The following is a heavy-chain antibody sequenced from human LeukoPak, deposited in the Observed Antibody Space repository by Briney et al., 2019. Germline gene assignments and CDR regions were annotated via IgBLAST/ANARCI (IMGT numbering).Heavy chain of an antibody. V-gene: IGHV1-46*01. J-gene: IGHJ5*02. CDR2: INPRDGAA. CDR3: ARDPQVSWRRQGAADWLDP. D-gene: IGHD1-1*01. CDR1: GYTFTSYY. Sequence: GASVKVSCKASGYTFTSYYMHWVRQAPGQGLEWMGLINPRDGAATYAQKFQGRVTLTSDTSTYTLYMELSSLRFDDTAVYYCARDPQVSWRRQGAADWLDPWGQGTLVTVSS.